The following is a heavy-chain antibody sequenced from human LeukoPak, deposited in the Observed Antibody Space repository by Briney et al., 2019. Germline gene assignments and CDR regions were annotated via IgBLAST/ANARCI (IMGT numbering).Heavy chain of an antibody. CDR2: IYPGDSDT. CDR1: GYIYTSYW. D-gene: IGHD6-13*01. V-gene: IGHV5-51*01. Sequence: GESLKISCNSSGYIYTSYWIGWVRQMPGKGLEWMGIIYPGDSDTRYSPSFQGQVTISADKSISTAYLQWSSLKASDTAMYYCARTGIAASNNWFDPWGQGTLVTVSS. J-gene: IGHJ5*02. CDR3: ARTGIAASNNWFDP.